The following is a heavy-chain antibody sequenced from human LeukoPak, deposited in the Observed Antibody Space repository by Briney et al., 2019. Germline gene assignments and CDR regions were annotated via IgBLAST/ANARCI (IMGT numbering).Heavy chain of an antibody. Sequence: SGTLSLTCAVYGGSFSGYYWSWIRQPPGKGLEWIGEINHSGSTNYNPSLKSRVTISVDTSKNQFSLKLSSVTAADTAVYYCARVGGASSGWYPRYYFDYWGQGTLVTVSS. V-gene: IGHV4-34*01. CDR1: GGSFSGYY. CDR3: ARVGGASSGWYPRYYFDY. J-gene: IGHJ4*02. CDR2: INHSGST. D-gene: IGHD6-19*01.